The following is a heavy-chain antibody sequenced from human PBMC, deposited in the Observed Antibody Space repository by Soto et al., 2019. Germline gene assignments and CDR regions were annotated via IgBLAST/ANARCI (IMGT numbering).Heavy chain of an antibody. CDR3: ARDTSIMVSQLLDY. J-gene: IGHJ4*02. CDR2: ISAYSDTT. V-gene: IGHV1-18*01. CDR1: GYTFTSYG. Sequence: QVRLVQSGAEVKKPGASVKVSCKASGYTFTSYGISWVRQAPGQGLEWMGWISAYSDTTNYAQMLRGRVTMTTDKSTSTPYMELRSLRSDDTAVYYCARDTSIMVSQLLDYWGQGTLVTVSS. D-gene: IGHD2-8*01.